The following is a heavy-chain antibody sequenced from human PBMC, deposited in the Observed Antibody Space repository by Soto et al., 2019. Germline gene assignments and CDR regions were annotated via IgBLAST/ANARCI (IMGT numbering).Heavy chain of an antibody. CDR2: ITWHSGTI. CDR3: AKEMITFGDFNYYYMDV. V-gene: IGHV3-9*01. Sequence: EAQLVESGGGLVQPGRSLRLACAASGFTFDQYTMHWVRQAPGKGLEWVSSITWHSGTIGYADSVKGRFTISRDNAKNSLYLQMNSLRGEDTALYYCAKEMITFGDFNYYYMDVWGNGTTVTVSS. D-gene: IGHD3-16*01. J-gene: IGHJ6*03. CDR1: GFTFDQYT.